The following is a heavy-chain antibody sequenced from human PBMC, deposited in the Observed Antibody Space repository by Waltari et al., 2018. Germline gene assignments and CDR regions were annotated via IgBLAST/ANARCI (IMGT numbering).Heavy chain of an antibody. D-gene: IGHD3-10*01. CDR1: NRSVSSGSYF. J-gene: IGHJ5*01. CDR2: NPDRGNI. Sequence: QVHLQESVPGPVKPSESLSLTCTVSNRSVSSGSYFWRRIRQPPGKGLEWIGWNPDRGNINSCASRLRRGTMSVDESDNQLALIVSWVVAAEAAIVYCARDERGSLDSWGQGILVTVSS. CDR3: ARDERGSLDS. V-gene: IGHV4-61*01.